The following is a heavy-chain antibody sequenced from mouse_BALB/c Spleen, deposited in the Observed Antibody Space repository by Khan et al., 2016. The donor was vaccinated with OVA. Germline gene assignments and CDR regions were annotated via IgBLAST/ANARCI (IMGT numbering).Heavy chain of an antibody. CDR3: ARGGYGSFGY. D-gene: IGHD1-1*01. Sequence: QVQLKESGAELARPGASVKMSCKASGYIFTSYMMHWVKQRPGQGLEWIGDINPSSDYNNYNQKFKDKATLTADKSSSTAYMQLSSLTSEDSAVXDGARGGYGSFGYWGQGTLVTVSA. J-gene: IGHJ3*01. V-gene: IGHV1-4*01. CDR1: GYIFTSYM. CDR2: INPSSDYN.